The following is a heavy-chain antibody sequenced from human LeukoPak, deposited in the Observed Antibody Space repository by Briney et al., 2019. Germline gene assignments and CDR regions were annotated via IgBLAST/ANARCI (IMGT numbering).Heavy chain of an antibody. D-gene: IGHD6-19*01. V-gene: IGHV3-21*01. CDR3: ARQDSSGWYHNWFDP. J-gene: IGHJ5*02. CDR1: GFTFSNYE. Sequence: GGSLRLSCAASGFTFSNYEMNWVRQAPGKGLEWVSSISSSSSYIYYADSVKGRFTISRDNAKNSLYLQMNSLRAEDTAVYYCARQDSSGWYHNWFDPWGQGTLVTVSS. CDR2: ISSSSSYI.